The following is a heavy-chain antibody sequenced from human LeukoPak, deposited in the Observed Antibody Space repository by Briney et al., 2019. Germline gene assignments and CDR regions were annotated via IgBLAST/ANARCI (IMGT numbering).Heavy chain of an antibody. CDR1: SGSISSHY. V-gene: IGHV4-59*08. CDR2: IYYSGST. D-gene: IGHD1-26*01. CDR3: ARHLAAGKWALFDY. Sequence: SETLSLTCTVSSGSISSHYWSWIRQPPGKGLEWIGYIYYSGSTNYNPSLKSRVTISVDTSKNQFSLKLSSVTAADTAVYYCARHLAAGKWALFDYWGQGTLVTVSS. J-gene: IGHJ4*02.